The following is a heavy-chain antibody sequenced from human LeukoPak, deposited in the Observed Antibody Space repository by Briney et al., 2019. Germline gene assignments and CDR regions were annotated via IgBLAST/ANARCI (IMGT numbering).Heavy chain of an antibody. Sequence: SVKVSCKASGGTFSSYAISWVRQAPGQGLVWMGGIIPIFGTANYAQKLQGRVTITADESTSTAYMELSSLRSEDTAVYYCARVGYDILTGYYRDAFDIWGQGTMVTVSS. CDR1: GGTFSSYA. J-gene: IGHJ3*02. D-gene: IGHD3-9*01. V-gene: IGHV1-69*13. CDR2: IIPIFGTA. CDR3: ARVGYDILTGYYRDAFDI.